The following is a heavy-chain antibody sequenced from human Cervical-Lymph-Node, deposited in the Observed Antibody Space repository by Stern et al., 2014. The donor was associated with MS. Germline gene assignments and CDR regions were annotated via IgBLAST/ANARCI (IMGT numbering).Heavy chain of an antibody. CDR1: GFIFSSYS. CDR2: ISYGGGRT. CDR3: ARDGQTGFLGLEY. Sequence: VQLVESGGGVVQPGRSLRLSCAASGFIFSSYSMNWVRQAPGNGLEWVAAISYGGGRTFYADSVKGRFTIFSDNSNNEVHLQMNSRRGEDTAVYYWARDGQTGFLGLEYWGHGTLVTVSS. J-gene: IGHJ4*01. D-gene: IGHD7-27*01. V-gene: IGHV3-30*07.